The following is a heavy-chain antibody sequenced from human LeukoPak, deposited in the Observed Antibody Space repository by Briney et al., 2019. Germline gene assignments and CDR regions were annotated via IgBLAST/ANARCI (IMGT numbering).Heavy chain of an antibody. V-gene: IGHV4-39*01. CDR3: ARLRGDSSTPFDY. D-gene: IGHD6-13*01. J-gene: IGHJ4*02. Sequence: PSETLSLTCTVSGGSITSSRYYWGWIRQPPGKGLEWIGSVYYSGSTYYNPSLKSRVTISVDTSKNQFSLKLSSVTAADTAVYYCARLRGDSSTPFDYWGQGTLVTVSS. CDR1: GGSITSSRYY. CDR2: VYYSGST.